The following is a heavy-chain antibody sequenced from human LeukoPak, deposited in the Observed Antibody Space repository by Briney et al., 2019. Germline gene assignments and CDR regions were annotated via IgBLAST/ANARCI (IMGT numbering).Heavy chain of an antibody. J-gene: IGHJ4*02. CDR2: ISSSSSYI. Sequence: GGSLRLSCAASGFTFSSYSMNWVRQAPGKGLELVSSISSSSSYIYYADSVKGRFTISRDNAKNSLYLQMNSLRAEDTAVYYCARDAVLIGLDYWGQGTLVTVSS. V-gene: IGHV3-21*01. CDR1: GFTFSSYS. CDR3: ARDAVLIGLDY.